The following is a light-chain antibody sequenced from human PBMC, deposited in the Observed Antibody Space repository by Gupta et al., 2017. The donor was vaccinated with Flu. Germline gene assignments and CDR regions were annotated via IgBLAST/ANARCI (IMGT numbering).Light chain of an antibody. CDR1: SNDVGGSNR. CDR2: DVT. V-gene: IGLV2-11*01. CDR3: SSHAGRVTWV. J-gene: IGLJ1*01. Sequence: SAPTQPRSVSGSPGQSVTISCTGSSNDVGGSNRVSWYQQRPGKAPKLILYDVTERPSGVPDRFSVSKSGNTASLTISVLQADDEADYYCSSHAGRVTWVFGTGTTVTVL.